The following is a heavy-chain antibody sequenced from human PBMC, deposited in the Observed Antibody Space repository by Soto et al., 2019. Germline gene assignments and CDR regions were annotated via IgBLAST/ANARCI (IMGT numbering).Heavy chain of an antibody. J-gene: IGHJ4*02. V-gene: IGHV1-24*01. CDR2: FDPEDGET. CDR3: ATGPGHYGDRPFDY. CDR1: GYTLTELS. Sequence: ASVKVSCKVSGYTLTELSMHWVRQAPGKGLEWMGGFDPEDGETIYAQKFQGRVTMTEDTSTDTAYMELSSLRSEDTAVYYCATGPGHYGDRPFDYWGQGTLVTVSS. D-gene: IGHD4-17*01.